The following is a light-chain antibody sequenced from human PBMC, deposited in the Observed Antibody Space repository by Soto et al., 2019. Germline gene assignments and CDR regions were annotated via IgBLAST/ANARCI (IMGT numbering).Light chain of an antibody. CDR2: GAS. J-gene: IGKJ1*01. Sequence: EIVLTQSPGTLSLSPGERATLSCRASQRGFSSYLAWYQQTPGQAPRLLIYGASSRATGIPDRFSGSGSGRDFTLPSNRLEREDCEVYFCQQNGNSPWTFGQGTKVEIK. V-gene: IGKV3-20*01. CDR1: QRGFSSY. CDR3: QQNGNSPWT.